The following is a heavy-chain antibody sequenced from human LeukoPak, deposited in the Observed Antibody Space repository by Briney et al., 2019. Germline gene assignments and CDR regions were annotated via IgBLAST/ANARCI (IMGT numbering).Heavy chain of an antibody. Sequence: GGSLRLSCTASGFTFSSYSMNWVRQAPGKGLEWVSSISSSSSYIYYADSVKGRFTISRDNAKNSLYLQMNSLRAEDTAVYYCARVVAVAGRAFDIWGQGTMVTVSS. D-gene: IGHD6-19*01. CDR1: GFTFSSYS. CDR3: ARVVAVAGRAFDI. V-gene: IGHV3-21*01. J-gene: IGHJ3*02. CDR2: ISSSSSYI.